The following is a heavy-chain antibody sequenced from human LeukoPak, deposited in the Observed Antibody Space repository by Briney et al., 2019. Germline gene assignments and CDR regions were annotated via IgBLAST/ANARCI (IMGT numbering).Heavy chain of an antibody. Sequence: SETLSLTCTVSGGSISSSSYYWGWIRQPPGKGLEWIGSIYYSGSTYYNPSLKSRVTISVDTSKNQFSLKLSSVTAADTAVYYCARDRGVVTPAMGAFDIWGQGTMVTVSS. CDR3: ARDRGVVTPAMGAFDI. J-gene: IGHJ3*02. D-gene: IGHD4-23*01. V-gene: IGHV4-39*07. CDR2: IYYSGST. CDR1: GGSISSSSYY.